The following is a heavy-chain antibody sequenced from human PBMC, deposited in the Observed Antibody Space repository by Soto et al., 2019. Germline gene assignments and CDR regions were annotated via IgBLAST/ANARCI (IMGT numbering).Heavy chain of an antibody. V-gene: IGHV3-23*01. D-gene: IGHD3-22*01. CDR1: GYTFGSHA. J-gene: IGHJ4*02. Sequence: EVQMLESGGGLVPPGGSLRLSCAASGYTFGSHAMSWVRQAPGKGLEWVSSIKASGDNTYYADYVKGRFTVSRDNSKNTLALHANSLRVDDTAVYLCSRETVRYCSATGCYDFHDFDVCGQGTLVTVSS. CDR3: SRETVRYCSATGCYDFHDFDV. CDR2: IKASGDNT.